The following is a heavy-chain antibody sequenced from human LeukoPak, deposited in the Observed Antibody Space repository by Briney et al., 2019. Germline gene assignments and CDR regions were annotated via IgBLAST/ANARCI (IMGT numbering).Heavy chain of an antibody. CDR1: GGSISSSNYY. CDR2: IYYSGST. V-gene: IGHV4-39*01. CDR3: ARQAKGYMDV. J-gene: IGHJ6*03. Sequence: PSETLSLTRTVSGGSISSSNYYWGWIRQPPGKGLEWIGSIYYSGSTYYNPSLKSRVTISVDTSRNQTSLKLSSVTAADTAVYYCARQAKGYMDVWGKGTTVTVSS.